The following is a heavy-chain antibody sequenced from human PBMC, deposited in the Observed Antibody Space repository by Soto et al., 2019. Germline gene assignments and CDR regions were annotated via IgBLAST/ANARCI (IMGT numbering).Heavy chain of an antibody. V-gene: IGHV4-31*03. Sequence: QVQLQESGPGLVKPSQTLSLTCTVSGGSISSGGYYWSWIRQHPGKGLEWIGYIYYSGSTYYNPSLKSRXXIXVXXSKNQFSLKLSSVTAADTAVYYCARGSNDILTEDYWGQGTLVTVSS. J-gene: IGHJ4*02. CDR1: GGSISSGGYY. CDR3: ARGSNDILTEDY. CDR2: IYYSGST. D-gene: IGHD3-9*01.